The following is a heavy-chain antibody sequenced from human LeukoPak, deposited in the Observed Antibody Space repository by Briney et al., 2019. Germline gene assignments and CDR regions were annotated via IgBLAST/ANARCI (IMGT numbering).Heavy chain of an antibody. CDR2: ISSSGSTI. V-gene: IGHV3-11*01. Sequence: GGSLRLSCAASGFTFSDYYMSWIRQAPGKGLEWVSYISSSGSTIYYADSVKGRFTISRDNAKNSLYLQMNSLRAEDTAVYYCARDARTYYDILTGYSHFDYWGQGTLVTVSS. D-gene: IGHD3-9*01. CDR1: GFTFSDYY. CDR3: ARDARTYYDILTGYSHFDY. J-gene: IGHJ4*02.